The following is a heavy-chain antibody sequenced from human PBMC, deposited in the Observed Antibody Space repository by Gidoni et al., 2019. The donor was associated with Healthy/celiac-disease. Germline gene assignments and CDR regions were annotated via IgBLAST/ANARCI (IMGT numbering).Heavy chain of an antibody. V-gene: IGHV3-9*01. D-gene: IGHD4-17*01. CDR1: GFTFDDYA. CDR3: AKGMTTVPYRAFDI. J-gene: IGHJ3*02. Sequence: EVQLVESGGGLVQPGRSLRLSCAASGFTFDDYAMHWVRQAPGKGLEWVSGISWNSGSIGYADSVKGRFTISRDNAKNSLYLQMNSLRAEDTALYYCAKGMTTVPYRAFDIWGQGTMVTVSS. CDR2: ISWNSGSI.